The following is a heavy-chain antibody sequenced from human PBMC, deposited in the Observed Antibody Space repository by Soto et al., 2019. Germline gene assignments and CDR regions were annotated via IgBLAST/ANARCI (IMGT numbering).Heavy chain of an antibody. CDR3: AKEPNWNHESGTFYFDY. V-gene: IGHV3-23*01. Sequence: GSLRLSCPASGFMFSSYAMSWVRQAPGKGLEWVSSISNSGDVTYYADSVKGRFTISRDNSKNTLYLQMNSLGADDTAVFYCAKEPNWNHESGTFYFDYWGQGTLVTVSS. CDR2: ISNSGDVT. J-gene: IGHJ4*02. D-gene: IGHD1-1*01. CDR1: GFMFSSYA.